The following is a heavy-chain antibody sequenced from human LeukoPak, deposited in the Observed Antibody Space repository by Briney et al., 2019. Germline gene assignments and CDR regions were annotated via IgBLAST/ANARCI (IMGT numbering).Heavy chain of an antibody. V-gene: IGHV3-21*01. CDR2: ISSSSSYI. J-gene: IGHJ4*02. Sequence: GSLRLSCAASGFTFISYSMNWVRQAPGKGLEWVSSISSSSSYIYYADSVKGRFTISRDNAKNSLYLQMNSLRAEDTAVYYCARDRIALGSSVWGQGTLVTVSS. D-gene: IGHD3-10*01. CDR1: GFTFISYS. CDR3: ARDRIALGSSV.